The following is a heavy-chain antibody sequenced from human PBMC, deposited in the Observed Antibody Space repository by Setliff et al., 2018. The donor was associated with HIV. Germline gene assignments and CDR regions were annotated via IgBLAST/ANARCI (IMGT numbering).Heavy chain of an antibody. CDR2: IYYTGNT. CDR1: GGSISSYY. J-gene: IGHJ4*02. CDR3: TRGPEGVAGGDY. V-gene: IGHV4-59*01. Sequence: SETLSLTCSVSGGSISSYYWSWIRQSPGKGLEWIGYIYYTGNTNYNPSLKSRVTISVDRSKGQFSLKLSSVTAADTAIYYCTRGPEGVAGGDYWGQGILVTVSS. D-gene: IGHD3-3*01.